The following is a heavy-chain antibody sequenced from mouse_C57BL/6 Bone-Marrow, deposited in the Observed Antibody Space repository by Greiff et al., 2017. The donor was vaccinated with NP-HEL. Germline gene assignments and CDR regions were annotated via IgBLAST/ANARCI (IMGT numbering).Heavy chain of an antibody. CDR1: GFSLTSYG. Sequence: VKLVESGPGLVQPSQSLSITCTVSGFSLTSYGVHWVRQSPGKGLEWLGVIWRGGSTDYNAAFMSRLSITKDNSKSQVFFKMNGLQADDTAIYYCAKELPYEDAMDYWGQGTSVTVSS. CDR2: IWRGGST. V-gene: IGHV2-5*01. J-gene: IGHJ4*01. CDR3: AKELPYEDAMDY. D-gene: IGHD1-1*01.